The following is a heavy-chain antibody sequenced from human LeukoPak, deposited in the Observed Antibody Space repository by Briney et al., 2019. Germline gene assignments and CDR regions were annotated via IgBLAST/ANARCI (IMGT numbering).Heavy chain of an antibody. D-gene: IGHD1-1*01. CDR1: GGSISTYY. CDR2: VSSNEGT. J-gene: IGHJ6*03. V-gene: IGHV4-59*12. Sequence: PSETLSLTCTVSGGSISTYYWGWIRQPPGEGLEWIGYVSSNEGTNYNPSLKSRVTILVDTSKNQFSLKLSSVTAADTAVYYCASSSWPPGSYYYYMDVWGKGTTVTVSS. CDR3: ASSSWPPGSYYYYMDV.